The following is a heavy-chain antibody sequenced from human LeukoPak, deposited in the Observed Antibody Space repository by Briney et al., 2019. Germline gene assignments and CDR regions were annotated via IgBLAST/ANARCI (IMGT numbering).Heavy chain of an antibody. D-gene: IGHD2-2*02. CDR3: ARDLTGYCSSTSGYSRGLDY. J-gene: IGHJ4*02. V-gene: IGHV4-4*02. Sequence: SGALSHTWAVSVDSLSGSNWWSWARQPQGKGLDWIGEIYHSGSTNYNPSLKSRVTISVDKSKNQFSLKLSSVTAADTAVYYCARDLTGYCSSTSGYSRGLDYWGQGTLVTVSS. CDR1: VDSLSGSNW. CDR2: IYHSGST.